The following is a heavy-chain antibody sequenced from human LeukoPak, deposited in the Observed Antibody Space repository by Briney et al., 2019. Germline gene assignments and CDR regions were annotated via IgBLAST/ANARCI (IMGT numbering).Heavy chain of an antibody. CDR1: GFTFSTYW. D-gene: IGHD3-16*01. V-gene: IGHV3-7*01. Sequence: GGSLRLSCVAPGFTFSTYWMSWVRQAPGKGLEWVANIKQDGSEKYYVGSVNGRFSISRDSAKNLVYLQMNSLRAEDTAVYYCARVGVNTYDYSYWGQGTLVTVSS. CDR3: ARVGVNTYDYSY. CDR2: IKQDGSEK. J-gene: IGHJ4*02.